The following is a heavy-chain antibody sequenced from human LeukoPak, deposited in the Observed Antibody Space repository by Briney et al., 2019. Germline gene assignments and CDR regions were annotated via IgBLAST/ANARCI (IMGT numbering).Heavy chain of an antibody. CDR3: ARMETTMTFDY. CDR2: IYYSGST. D-gene: IGHD4-17*01. J-gene: IGHJ4*02. V-gene: IGHV4-30-4*08. CDR1: GGSISSGDYY. Sequence: SETLSLTCTVSGGSISSGDYYWSWIRQPPGKGLEWIGYIYYSGSTYYNPSLKSRVTMSVDTSKNRFSLKLSSVTAADTAVYYCARMETTMTFDYWGQGTLVTVSS.